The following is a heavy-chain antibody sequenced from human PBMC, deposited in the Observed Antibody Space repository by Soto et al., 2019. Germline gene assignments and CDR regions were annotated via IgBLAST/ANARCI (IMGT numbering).Heavy chain of an antibody. J-gene: IGHJ5*02. V-gene: IGHV4-39*01. CDR1: GGSISSSSYY. CDR3: ARYYSSGWCPT. CDR2: IYYSGST. D-gene: IGHD6-19*01. Sequence: PXETLSLTCTVSGGSISSSSYYWGWIRQPPGKGLEWIGSIYYSGSTYYNPSLKSRVTISVDTSKNQFSLKLSSVTAADTAVYYCARYYSSGWCPTSGQGTLATVSS.